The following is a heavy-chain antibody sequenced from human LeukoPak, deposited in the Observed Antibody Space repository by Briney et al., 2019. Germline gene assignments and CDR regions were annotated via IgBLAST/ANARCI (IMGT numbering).Heavy chain of an antibody. CDR1: GFTLSGYW. J-gene: IGHJ4*02. CDR3: ARDQSGYFGY. D-gene: IGHD3-3*01. Sequence: AGGSLRLSCAASGFTLSGYWMHWVRQAPGKGLVWVSRISSDGRSTIYADSVKGRFTISRDNTKNTLYLQMNRVRAEDTAVYYCARDQSGYFGYWGQGTLVTVSS. CDR2: ISSDGRST. V-gene: IGHV3-74*01.